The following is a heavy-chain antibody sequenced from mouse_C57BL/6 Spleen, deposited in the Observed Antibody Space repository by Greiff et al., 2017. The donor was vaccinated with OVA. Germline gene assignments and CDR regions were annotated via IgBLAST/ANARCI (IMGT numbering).Heavy chain of an antibody. V-gene: IGHV1-82*01. Sequence: VQLQQSGPELVKPGASVKISCKASGYAFSSSWMNWVKQRPGKGLEWIGRIYPGAGDTNYNGKFKGKATLTADKSSSTAYMQRSSLTSEDSAVYFGERRGNYGSSYWYFDVWGTGTTVTVSS. CDR1: GYAFSSSW. J-gene: IGHJ1*03. D-gene: IGHD1-1*01. CDR2: IYPGAGDT. CDR3: ERRGNYGSSYWYFDV.